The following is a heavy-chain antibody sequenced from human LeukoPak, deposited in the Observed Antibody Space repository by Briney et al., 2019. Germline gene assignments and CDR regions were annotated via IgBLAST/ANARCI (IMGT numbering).Heavy chain of an antibody. CDR3: ARKIGYSYGYGFDP. Sequence: SETLSLTCAVYGGSFSGYYWSWIRQPPRQGLEWIGEINHSGSTNYNPSLKSRVTISVDTSKNQFSLKLSSVTAADTAVYYCARKIGYSYGYGFDPRGQGTLVTVSS. J-gene: IGHJ5*02. CDR2: INHSGST. V-gene: IGHV4-34*01. CDR1: GGSFSGYY. D-gene: IGHD5-18*01.